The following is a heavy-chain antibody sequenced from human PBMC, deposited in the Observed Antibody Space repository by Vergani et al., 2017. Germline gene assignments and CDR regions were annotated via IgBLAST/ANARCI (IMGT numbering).Heavy chain of an antibody. J-gene: IGHJ4*02. CDR1: GYTFTGYY. CDR2: INPNSGGK. D-gene: IGHD4-17*01. CDR3: ARGYGDYFSDFDY. Sequence: QVQLVQSGAEVKKPGASVKVSCKASGYTFTGYYMHWVRQAPGQGLEWMGWINPNSGGKKYAQKFQGRVTMNRDTSISTAYMELSRLRADDTAVYYCARGYGDYFSDFDYWGQGTLVTVSS. V-gene: IGHV1-2*02.